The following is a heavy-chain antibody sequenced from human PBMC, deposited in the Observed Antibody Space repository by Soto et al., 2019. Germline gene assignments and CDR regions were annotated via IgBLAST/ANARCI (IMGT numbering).Heavy chain of an antibody. Sequence: GGSLRLSCAASGFSFEIYWMGWVRQAPGKGLEWVANINPDGSGEYYLDSVKGRFTTSRDNAKNSVYLQMNSLVGDDTAVYYCARENWFFDYWGQGTPLTVSS. CDR3: ARENWFFDY. D-gene: IGHD3-10*01. J-gene: IGHJ4*02. V-gene: IGHV3-7*01. CDR2: INPDGSGE. CDR1: GFSFEIYW.